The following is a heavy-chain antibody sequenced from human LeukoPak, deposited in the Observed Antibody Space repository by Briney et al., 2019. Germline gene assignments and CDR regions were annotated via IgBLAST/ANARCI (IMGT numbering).Heavy chain of an antibody. Sequence: SETLSLTCTVSGGSISSYYWSWIRQPAGKGLGWIGRIYTSGSTNYNPSLKSRVTMSVDTSKNQFSLKLSSVTAADTAVYYCARVWETTVAFDIWGQGTMVTVSS. CDR3: ARVWETTVAFDI. V-gene: IGHV4-4*07. CDR1: GGSISSYY. D-gene: IGHD4-11*01. J-gene: IGHJ3*02. CDR2: IYTSGST.